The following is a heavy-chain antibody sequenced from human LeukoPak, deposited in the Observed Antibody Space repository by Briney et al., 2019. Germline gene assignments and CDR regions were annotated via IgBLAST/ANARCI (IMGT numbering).Heavy chain of an antibody. Sequence: SETLSLTCTVSGGSISSYYWSWIRQPAGKGLEWIGRIYTSGSTNYNPSLKSRVTMSVDTSKNQFSLKLSSVTAADTAVYYCARDLGYCGSTSCYTEYYYYMDVWGKGTTVTVSS. V-gene: IGHV4-4*07. CDR1: GGSISSYY. CDR3: ARDLGYCGSTSCYTEYYYYMDV. J-gene: IGHJ6*03. D-gene: IGHD2-2*02. CDR2: IYTSGST.